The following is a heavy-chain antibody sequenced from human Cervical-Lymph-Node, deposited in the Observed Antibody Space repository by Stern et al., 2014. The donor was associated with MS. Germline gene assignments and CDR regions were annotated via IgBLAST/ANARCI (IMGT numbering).Heavy chain of an antibody. Sequence: QDQLVQSGAEVKKPGASVKVSCKASGYSFSQYYLHWVRQAPGQGLEWMGWINPDRGDTEYAQKFQGRVTMTRDTSIRTVYMELKRLTSDDTGIYYCARDEGTYWFDSWGQGARISVSS. J-gene: IGHJ5*01. D-gene: IGHD1-7*01. CDR2: INPDRGDT. CDR3: ARDEGTYWFDS. V-gene: IGHV1-2*02. CDR1: GYSFSQYY.